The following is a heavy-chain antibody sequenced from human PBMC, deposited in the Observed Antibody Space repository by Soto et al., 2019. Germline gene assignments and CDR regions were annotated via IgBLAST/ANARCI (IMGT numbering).Heavy chain of an antibody. CDR1: GFTFSSYG. Sequence: GGSLRLSCAASGFTFSSYGMHWVRQAPGKGLEWEAVIWYDGSNKYYADSVKGRFTISRDNSKNTLYLQMNSLRAEDTAVYYCARDNKVWNYGAFDIWGQGTMVTVSS. CDR2: IWYDGSNK. D-gene: IGHD1-7*01. J-gene: IGHJ3*02. V-gene: IGHV3-33*01. CDR3: ARDNKVWNYGAFDI.